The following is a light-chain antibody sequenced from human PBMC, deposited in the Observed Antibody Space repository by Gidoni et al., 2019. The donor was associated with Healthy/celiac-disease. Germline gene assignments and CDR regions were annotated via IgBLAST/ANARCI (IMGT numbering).Light chain of an antibody. CDR1: QYISNY. J-gene: IGKJ4*01. V-gene: IGKV1-33*01. CDR3: QQYDNLPPALT. Sequence: DIQMTQSPSSLSASVGDRVTITCQASQYISNYLNWYQQKPGKATKLLIYDASNLETGVPSRFSGSGSGTEFTFTISSLQPEDIATYYCQQYDNLPPALTFGGGTKVEIK. CDR2: DAS.